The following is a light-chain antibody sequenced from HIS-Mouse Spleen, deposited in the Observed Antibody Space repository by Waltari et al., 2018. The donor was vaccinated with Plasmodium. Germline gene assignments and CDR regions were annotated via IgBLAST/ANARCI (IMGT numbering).Light chain of an antibody. CDR1: KWGVNI. J-gene: IGLJ2*01. CDR2: QDS. Sequence: SYELTQPPSVSVSQGKTPTTPSPGKKWGVNIACWFNQKPGQSLVLVIYQDSKRPSGIPERFSGSNSGNTATLTISGTQAMDEADYYCQAWDSSTGVFGGGTKLTVL. CDR3: QAWDSSTGV. V-gene: IGLV3-1*01.